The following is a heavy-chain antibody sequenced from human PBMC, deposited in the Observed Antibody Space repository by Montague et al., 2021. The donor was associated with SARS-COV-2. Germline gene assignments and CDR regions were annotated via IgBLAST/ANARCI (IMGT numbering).Heavy chain of an antibody. J-gene: IGHJ6*02. V-gene: IGHV4-31*03. CDR1: GGSISSGGYY. D-gene: IGHD3-16*01. Sequence: TLSLTCTVSGGSISSGGYYWSWVRQPPGKGLDWIGYIIYRGGTYYNPSLKSRVSMSVDTSKIQFSLNLTSVTAADTAVYYCARANYYVMTSKAYAMDVWGQGTTVTVSS. CDR3: ARANYYVMTSKAYAMDV. CDR2: IIYRGGT.